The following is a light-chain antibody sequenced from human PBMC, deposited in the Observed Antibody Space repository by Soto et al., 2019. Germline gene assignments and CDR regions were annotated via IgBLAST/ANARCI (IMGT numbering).Light chain of an antibody. CDR1: QSISSTY. CDR2: GAS. Sequence: EIVLTQSPGTLSLSPGERATLSCRASQSISSTYFAWYQQKPGQSPRLLIYGASSRATGIPDRFSGSGSGTDFTLTISRLEPEDFAVYSCQHYGSSPPYSFGQGTKLEI. J-gene: IGKJ2*01. V-gene: IGKV3-20*01. CDR3: QHYGSSPPYS.